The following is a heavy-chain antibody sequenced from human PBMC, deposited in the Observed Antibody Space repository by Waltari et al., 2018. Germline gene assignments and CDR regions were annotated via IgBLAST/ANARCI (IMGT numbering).Heavy chain of an antibody. Sequence: QVQLVQSGAEVKKPGASVKVSCKASGSTFTGYYMHWVRQAHGPGLEWMGWINPNSGGTNYAQKLQGRVTMTRDTSISTAYMELSRLRSDDTAVYYCAREKDIVVVVAAFFSMDVWGQGTTVTVSS. CDR2: INPNSGGT. J-gene: IGHJ6*02. V-gene: IGHV1-2*02. CDR1: GSTFTGYY. D-gene: IGHD2-15*01. CDR3: AREKDIVVVVAAFFSMDV.